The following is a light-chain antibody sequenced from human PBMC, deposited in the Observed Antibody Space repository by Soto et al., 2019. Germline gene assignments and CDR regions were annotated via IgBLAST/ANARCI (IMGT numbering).Light chain of an antibody. Sequence: EIVLTQSPGTLSLSPGERATLSCRASQSVSSSCLAWYQQKPGQAPRLLIYGASSRATGIPDRFSGSGSGTDFTLTISRLEPEDFAVYYCQSEHTFGGGTKV. CDR2: GAS. V-gene: IGKV3-20*01. CDR1: QSVSSSC. CDR3: QSEHT. J-gene: IGKJ4*01.